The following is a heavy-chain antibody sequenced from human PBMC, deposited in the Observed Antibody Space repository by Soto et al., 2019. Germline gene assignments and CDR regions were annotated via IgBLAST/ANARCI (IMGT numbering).Heavy chain of an antibody. CDR1: GFTFSSYG. V-gene: IGHV3-30*18. CDR3: AKVKHLYYYGMDV. CDR2: ISYDGSNK. Sequence: GGSMRLSCAASGFTFSSYGMHWVRQAPGKGLEWVAVISYDGSNKYYADSVKGRFTISRDNSKNTLYLQMNSLRAEDTAVYYCAKVKHLYYYGMDVWGQGTTVTVYS. J-gene: IGHJ6*02.